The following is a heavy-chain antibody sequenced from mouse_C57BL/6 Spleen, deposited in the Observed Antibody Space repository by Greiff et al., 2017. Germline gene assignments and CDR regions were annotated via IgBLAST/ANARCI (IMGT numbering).Heavy chain of an antibody. CDR2: IHPNSGST. J-gene: IGHJ1*03. D-gene: IGHD2-3*01. CDR1: GYTFTSYW. V-gene: IGHV1-64*01. CDR3: ARSPDCYYLYWYFDV. Sequence: QVQLQQPGAELVKPGASVKLSCKASGYTFTSYWMHWVKQRPGQGLEWIGMIHPNSGSTNYNEKFKSKATLTVDQSSSTAYMQLSSLTSEDSAGYYCARSPDCYYLYWYFDVWGTGTTVTVSS.